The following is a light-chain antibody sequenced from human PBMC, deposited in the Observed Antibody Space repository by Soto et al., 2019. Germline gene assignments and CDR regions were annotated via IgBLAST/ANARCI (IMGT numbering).Light chain of an antibody. CDR1: SSDVGGYNY. V-gene: IGLV2-11*01. CDR3: CSHAGSYTYV. J-gene: IGLJ1*01. Sequence: QSALTQPRSVSGSPGQSLTISCTGTSSDVGGYNYVSWYLQYPGKVPKLMIYDVTKRPSGVPDRFSGSKSGNTASLTISGLQAEDEADYYCCSHAGSYTYVFGTGTKLTVL. CDR2: DVT.